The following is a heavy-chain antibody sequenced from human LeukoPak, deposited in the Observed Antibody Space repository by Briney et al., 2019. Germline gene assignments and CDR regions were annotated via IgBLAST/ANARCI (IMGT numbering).Heavy chain of an antibody. V-gene: IGHV3-21*01. CDR3: TRGSYGDYEY. CDR1: GFTFSSYS. Sequence: GGSLRLSCAASGFTFSSYSMNWVRQAPGKGLEWVSSISGSSSYIYHADSVKGRFTISRDNAQNSLYLQMNSLRAEDTAVYYCTRGSYGDYEYWGQGTLVTVSS. D-gene: IGHD4-17*01. J-gene: IGHJ4*02. CDR2: ISGSSSYI.